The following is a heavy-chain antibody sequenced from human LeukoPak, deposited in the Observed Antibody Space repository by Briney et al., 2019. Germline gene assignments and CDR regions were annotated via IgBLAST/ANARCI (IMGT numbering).Heavy chain of an antibody. D-gene: IGHD3-22*01. V-gene: IGHV3-20*01. CDR3: ARGSSDSSGYYLDY. CDR1: GFTFDDYG. J-gene: IGHJ4*02. Sequence: GGSLRLSCAASGFTFDDYGMSWGRHAPGKGLEWVSGINWNGGSTVYADSVKGRFTISRDNAKNSLYLQMNSLRAEDTALYHCARGSSDSSGYYLDYWGQGTLVTVSS. CDR2: INWNGGST.